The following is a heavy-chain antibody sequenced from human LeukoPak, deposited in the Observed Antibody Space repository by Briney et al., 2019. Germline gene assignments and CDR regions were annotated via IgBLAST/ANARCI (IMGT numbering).Heavy chain of an antibody. D-gene: IGHD1-14*01. CDR1: GFTVTDAW. V-gene: IGHV3-15*01. CDR3: TTVGNLGYFHR. J-gene: IGHJ1*01. Sequence: PGGSLRLSCAASGFTVTDAWMSWVRQPPGKGLEWVGRIKSKGDDGTTNYAAPVNGRFTISRDDSKNTLYLQTNSLETEDTAVYYCTTVGNLGYFHRWGQGTLVTVSS. CDR2: IKSKGDDGTT.